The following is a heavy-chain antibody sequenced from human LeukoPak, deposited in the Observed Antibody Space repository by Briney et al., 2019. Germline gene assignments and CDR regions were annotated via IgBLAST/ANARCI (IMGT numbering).Heavy chain of an antibody. CDR2: IYYLGST. CDR1: GGSISTYY. Sequence: TSETLSLTCTVSGGSISTYYWSWIRQPPGKGLEWIGYIYYLGSTNYNPSLKSRVTISVDTSKNQFPLRLNSVTAADTAVYYCARADSSGYEHFDYWGQGTLVTVSS. CDR3: ARADSSGYEHFDY. D-gene: IGHD3-22*01. V-gene: IGHV4-59*01. J-gene: IGHJ4*02.